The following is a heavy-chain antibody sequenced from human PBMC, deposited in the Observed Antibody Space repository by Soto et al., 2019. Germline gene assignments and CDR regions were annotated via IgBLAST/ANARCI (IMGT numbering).Heavy chain of an antibody. J-gene: IGHJ3*02. D-gene: IGHD3-22*01. CDR1: GFTFSSYS. Sequence: EVLLVESGGGLVKPGGSLRLSCAASGFTFSSYSMNWVRQAPGKGLEWVSSISSGSSYIFYAYSVKGRFTISRYNAKNTLFLQMDSLRAEDTAVYYCAKNYYYDSPGYAFDIWGQGTMVTVSS. CDR3: AKNYYYDSPGYAFDI. CDR2: ISSGSSYI. V-gene: IGHV3-21*01.